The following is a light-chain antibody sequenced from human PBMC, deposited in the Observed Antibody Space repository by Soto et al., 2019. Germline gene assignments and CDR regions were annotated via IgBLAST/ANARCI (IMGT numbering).Light chain of an antibody. V-gene: IGKV2-28*01. Sequence: DIVMTQSPLSLPVTPGEPVSISCRSSQSLLHTDGYFYLDWYLQKPGQSPQVLIYLGSNRASGVPDRFSGSGSGTDFTLKISRVEAEDFGLYYCMQARQTPRTFGQGTRVEIK. CDR1: QSLLHTDGYFY. J-gene: IGKJ1*01. CDR3: MQARQTPRT. CDR2: LGS.